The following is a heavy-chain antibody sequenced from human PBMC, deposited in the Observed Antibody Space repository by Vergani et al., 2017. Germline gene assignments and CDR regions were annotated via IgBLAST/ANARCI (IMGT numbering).Heavy chain of an antibody. V-gene: IGHV3-23*01. J-gene: IGHJ4*02. CDR3: AKVGGQWFGDLRDYYFDY. D-gene: IGHD3-10*01. CDR2: ISGSGGST. CDR1: GFTFSSYA. Sequence: EVQLLESGGGLVQPGGSLRLSCAASGFTFSSYAMSWVRQAPGKGLEWVSAISGSGGSTYYADSVKGRFTISRDNSKNTPYLQMNSLRAEDTAVYYCAKVGGQWFGDLRDYYFDYWGQGTLVTVSS.